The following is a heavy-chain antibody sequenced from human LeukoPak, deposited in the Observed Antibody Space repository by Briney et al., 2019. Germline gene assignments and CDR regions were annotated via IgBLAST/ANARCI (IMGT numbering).Heavy chain of an antibody. CDR3: AKASYNIAVTGEFDY. D-gene: IGHD6-19*01. V-gene: IGHV3-30*02. J-gene: IGHJ4*02. CDR1: GFTFSSYA. Sequence: PGGSLRLSCAASGFTFSSYAMHWVRQAPGKGLEWVSFIRYDGSNKYYADSVKGRFTISRDNSKNTLYLQMNSLRVEDTAVYYCAKASYNIAVTGEFDYWGQGTLVTVSS. CDR2: IRYDGSNK.